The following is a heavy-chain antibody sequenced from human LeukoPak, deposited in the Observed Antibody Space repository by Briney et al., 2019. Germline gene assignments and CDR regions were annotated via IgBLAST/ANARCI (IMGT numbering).Heavy chain of an antibody. J-gene: IGHJ4*02. Sequence: SVKVSCKASGGTFSSYAISWVRQAPGQGLEWMGWIIPILGIANYAQKFQGRVTITADKSTSTAYMELSGLRSEDTAVYYCARETYPDTGYFDYWGQGTLVTVSS. CDR2: IIPILGIA. CDR3: ARETYPDTGYFDY. CDR1: GGTFSSYA. V-gene: IGHV1-69*10.